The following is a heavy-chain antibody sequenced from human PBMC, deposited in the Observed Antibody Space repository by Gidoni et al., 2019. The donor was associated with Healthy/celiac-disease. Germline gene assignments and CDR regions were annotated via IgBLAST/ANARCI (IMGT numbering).Heavy chain of an antibody. CDR2: IRSKANSYAT. V-gene: IGHV3-73*02. D-gene: IGHD6-6*01. J-gene: IGHJ4*02. Sequence: EVQLVESGGALVQPGGSLKLSCAASGFTFSGSAMHWVRQASGKGLEWVGRIRSKANSYATAYAASVKGRFTISRDDSKNTAYLQMNSLKTEDTAVYYCTAVWGSSSAYYFDYWGQGTLVTVSS. CDR1: GFTFSGSA. CDR3: TAVWGSSSAYYFDY.